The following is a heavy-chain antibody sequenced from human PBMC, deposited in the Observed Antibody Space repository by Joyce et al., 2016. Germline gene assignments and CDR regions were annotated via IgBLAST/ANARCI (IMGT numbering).Heavy chain of an antibody. CDR2: SNSGSSSI. CDR1: GLTFSDYR. CDR3: AVRAGTYSFDC. V-gene: IGHV3-48*04. Sequence: EVQLVESGGGLVQPGGSLRLSCVASGLTFSDYRMNWVRQAPGKGLEGVSVSNSGSSSIYYADSVRGRFTISRDNAKNSLYLQMNSLGAEDTAVYYCAVRAGTYSFDCWGQGTLVTVSS. D-gene: IGHD1-1*01. J-gene: IGHJ4*02.